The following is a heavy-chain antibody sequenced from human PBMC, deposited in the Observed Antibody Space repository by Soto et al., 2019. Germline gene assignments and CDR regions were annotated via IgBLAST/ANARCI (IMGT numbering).Heavy chain of an antibody. CDR1: GFTFSSYG. CDR2: IWYDGSNK. D-gene: IGHD3-16*01. V-gene: IGHV3-33*01. J-gene: IGHJ4*02. CDR3: ARGNEGMITFGGPDY. Sequence: QVPLVASGGGVVQPGRSLRLSCAASGFTFSSYGMHWVRQAPGKGLEWVAVIWYDGSNKYYADSVKGRFTISRDNSKNTLYLQMNSLRAEDTAVYYCARGNEGMITFGGPDYWGQGTLVTVAS.